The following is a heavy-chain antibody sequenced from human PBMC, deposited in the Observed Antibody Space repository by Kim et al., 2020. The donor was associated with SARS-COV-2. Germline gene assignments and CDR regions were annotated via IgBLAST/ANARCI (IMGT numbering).Heavy chain of an antibody. D-gene: IGHD1-26*01. Sequence: FDPSLTSRVTMSVDTSKTQFSLKLSAVTVADTAVYYCARQGGVGATTVDYWGQGTLVTVSS. CDR3: ARQGGVGATTVDY. J-gene: IGHJ4*02. V-gene: IGHV4-59*08.